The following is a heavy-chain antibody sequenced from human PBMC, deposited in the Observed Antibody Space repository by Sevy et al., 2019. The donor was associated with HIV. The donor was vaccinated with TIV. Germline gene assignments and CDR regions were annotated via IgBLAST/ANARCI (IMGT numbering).Heavy chain of an antibody. CDR3: ARSQRTDTFDI. J-gene: IGHJ3*02. V-gene: IGHV1-2*02. D-gene: IGHD2-8*02. CDR2: INPNRGGT. CDR1: GYTFIDHY. Sequence: ASVKVSCKTSGYTFIDHYIHWVRQAPGQGLEWMAWINPNRGGTRSAQKFQRRVTMTRDTSIGAAYMELSSLTFDDSAVYYCARSQRTDTFDIWGQGTMVTVSS.